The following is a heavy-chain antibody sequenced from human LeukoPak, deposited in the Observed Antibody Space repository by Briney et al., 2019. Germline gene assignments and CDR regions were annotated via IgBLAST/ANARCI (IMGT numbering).Heavy chain of an antibody. J-gene: IGHJ4*02. CDR1: GFTFSSYW. V-gene: IGHV3-74*01. Sequence: GGSLRLSCAASGFTFSSYWMHWVGQAPGKGRVWVSRINSDGSTTIYADSVKGGFTISREKAKKTLYLQMNSLRAEDTAIYYCARGYSSGYRIDYWGQGTLVTVSS. D-gene: IGHD5-18*01. CDR2: INSDGSTT. CDR3: ARGYSSGYRIDY.